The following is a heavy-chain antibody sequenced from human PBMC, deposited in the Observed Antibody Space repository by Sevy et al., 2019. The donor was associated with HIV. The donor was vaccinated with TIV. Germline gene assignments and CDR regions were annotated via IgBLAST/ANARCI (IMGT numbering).Heavy chain of an antibody. CDR3: ARGVDRATMIVVADDFDY. V-gene: IGHV3-21*01. CDR2: ISSSSSYI. Sequence: GESLKISCAASGFTFSSYSMNWVRQAPGKGLEWVSSISSSSSYIYYADSVKGRFTIARDNAKNSLYLQMNSLRAEDTAVYYCARGVDRATMIVVADDFDYWGQGTLVTVSS. D-gene: IGHD3-22*01. CDR1: GFTFSSYS. J-gene: IGHJ4*02.